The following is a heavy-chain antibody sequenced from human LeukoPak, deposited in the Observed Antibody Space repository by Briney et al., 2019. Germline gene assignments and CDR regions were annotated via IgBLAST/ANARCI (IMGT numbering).Heavy chain of an antibody. V-gene: IGHV4-34*12. J-gene: IGHJ4*02. CDR3: ARVRYYYDSSHD. Sequence: PSETLSLTCAVYGGSFSGYYWSWIRQPPGKGLEWIGEIIHSGSTNYNPSLKSRVTISVDTSKNQFSLRLSSVTAADTAFYYCARVRYYYDSSHDWGQGTLVTVSS. CDR2: IIHSGST. D-gene: IGHD3-22*01. CDR1: GGSFSGYY.